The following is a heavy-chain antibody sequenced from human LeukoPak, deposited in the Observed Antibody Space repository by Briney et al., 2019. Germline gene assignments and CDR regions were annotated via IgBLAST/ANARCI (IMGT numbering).Heavy chain of an antibody. CDR3: ARIDSSSWYYFDY. V-gene: IGHV1-69*13. D-gene: IGHD6-6*01. CDR1: GGTFSSYA. Sequence: SVKVSCKASGGTFSSYAISWVRQAPGQGLEWMGGIIPIFGTANYAQKFQGRVTITADESTSTAYLQWSSLKASDTAMYYCARIDSSSWYYFDYWGQGTLVTVSS. J-gene: IGHJ4*02. CDR2: IIPIFGTA.